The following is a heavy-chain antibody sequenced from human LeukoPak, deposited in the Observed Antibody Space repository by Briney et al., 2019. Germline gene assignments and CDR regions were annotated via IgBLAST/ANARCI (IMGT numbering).Heavy chain of an antibody. CDR1: GGSISSYY. Sequence: MSSETLSLTCTVSGGSISSYYWSWIRQPPGKRLEWIAYISHTGSTSYNPSLKSRITISVDTSRNQFSLKLSSVTAADTAVYYCANKRTPGPFDYWGQGTLVTVSS. V-gene: IGHV4-59*08. D-gene: IGHD4-23*01. CDR3: ANKRTPGPFDY. CDR2: ISHTGST. J-gene: IGHJ4*02.